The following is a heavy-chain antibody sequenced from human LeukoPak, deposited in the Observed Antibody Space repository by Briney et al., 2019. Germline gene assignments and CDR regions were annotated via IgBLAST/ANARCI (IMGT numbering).Heavy chain of an antibody. CDR1: GGTFSSYA. CDR3: ARGHCSSTSCPTGAFDI. CDR2: IIPIFGTA. J-gene: IGHJ3*02. V-gene: IGHV1-69*01. D-gene: IGHD2-2*01. Sequence: ASVKVSCKASGGTFSSYAISWVRQAPGQGLEWVGGIIPIFGTANYAQKFQGRVTITADESTSTAYMELSSLRSEDTAVYYCARGHCSSTSCPTGAFDIWGQGTMVTVSS.